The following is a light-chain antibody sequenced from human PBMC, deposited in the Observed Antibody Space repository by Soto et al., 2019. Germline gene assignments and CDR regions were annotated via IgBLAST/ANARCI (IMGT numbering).Light chain of an antibody. CDR2: DVT. V-gene: IGLV2-14*01. J-gene: IGLJ1*01. CDR1: GSDVGDNNY. CDR3: SSYTSSSTLYV. Sequence: QSALTQPASVSGSLGQSITISCTGTGSDVGDNNYVSWYQQHPGKAPKLMIYDVTHRPSGISNRFSGSKSGNTASLTISGLQAEDEADYYCSSYTSSSTLYVFGTGTKVTVL.